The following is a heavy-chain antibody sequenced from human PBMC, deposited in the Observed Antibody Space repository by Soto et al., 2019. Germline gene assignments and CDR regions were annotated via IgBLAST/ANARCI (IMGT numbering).Heavy chain of an antibody. CDR2: IYYSGST. Sequence: SETLSLTCTVSGGSISSGGYYWSWIRQHQGKGLEWIGYIYYSGSTYYNPSLKSRVTISVDTSKNQFSLKLSSVTAADTAVYYCARAPENYDFWSGSPTRVYYFDYWGQGTLVTVSS. J-gene: IGHJ4*02. D-gene: IGHD3-3*01. CDR3: ARAPENYDFWSGSPTRVYYFDY. V-gene: IGHV4-31*03. CDR1: GGSISSGGYY.